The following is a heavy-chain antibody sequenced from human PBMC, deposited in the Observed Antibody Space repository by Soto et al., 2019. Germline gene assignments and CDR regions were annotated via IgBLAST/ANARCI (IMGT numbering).Heavy chain of an antibody. CDR2: ISSSSSYI. CDR1: GFTFSSYN. CDR3: ARYSSSPYYGIDV. D-gene: IGHD2-21*01. V-gene: IGHV3-21*01. J-gene: IGHJ6*02. Sequence: EVQLVESGGGLVKPGGSLRLSCAASGFTFSSYNMNWVPQAPGKGLEWVSSISSSSSYIYYADSVKGRLTISRDNAKNSLYLQMNSLRAEDTAVYYCARYSSSPYYGIDVWGQGTTVTVSS.